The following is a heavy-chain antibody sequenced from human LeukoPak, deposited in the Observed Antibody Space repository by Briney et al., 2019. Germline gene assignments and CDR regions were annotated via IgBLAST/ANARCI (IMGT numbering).Heavy chain of an antibody. Sequence: ASVKVSCKASGGTFSSYAISWVRQAPGQGLEWMGGITPIFGTANYAQKFQGRVTITADKSTSTAYMELSSLRSEDTAVYYCARQGYPTLQLRSHIDYWGQGTLVTVSS. V-gene: IGHV1-69*06. CDR3: ARQGYPTLQLRSHIDY. CDR1: GGTFSSYA. J-gene: IGHJ4*02. CDR2: ITPIFGTA. D-gene: IGHD5-24*01.